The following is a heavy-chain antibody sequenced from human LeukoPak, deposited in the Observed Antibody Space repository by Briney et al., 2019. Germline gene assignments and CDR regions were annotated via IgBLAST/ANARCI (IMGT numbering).Heavy chain of an antibody. Sequence: GGSLRLSCAASGFTFSSYAMHWVRQAPGKGLEWVAVISYDGSNKYYADSVKGRFTISRDNSKNTLYLQMNSLRAEDTAVYYCASSPSGQWLPYYGTDVWGKGTTVTVSS. CDR1: GFTFSSYA. CDR3: ASSPSGQWLPYYGTDV. J-gene: IGHJ6*04. D-gene: IGHD6-19*01. V-gene: IGHV3-30*04. CDR2: ISYDGSNK.